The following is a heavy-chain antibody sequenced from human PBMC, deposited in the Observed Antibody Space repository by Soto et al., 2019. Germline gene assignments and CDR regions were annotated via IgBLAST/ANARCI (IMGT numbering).Heavy chain of an antibody. CDR3: ASGGNWFDP. CDR1: GGSISNYY. D-gene: IGHD3-16*01. CDR2: MYYNGNI. Sequence: LSLTCNVSGGSISNYYWTWVRQSPEKGLEWIGYMYYNGNINYNPSLKSRVTISIDTSKNQFSLTLKSVTAADTAVYYCASGGNWFDPWGQGVLVTVSS. V-gene: IGHV4-59*01. J-gene: IGHJ5*02.